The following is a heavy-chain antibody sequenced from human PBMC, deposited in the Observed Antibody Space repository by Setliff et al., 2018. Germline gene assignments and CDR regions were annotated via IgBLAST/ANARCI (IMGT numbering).Heavy chain of an antibody. CDR1: GYTFTDFG. CDR2: ISPHTGNS. V-gene: IGHV1-18*01. CDR3: SRLVRYCTTTSCQGASGAEL. J-gene: IGHJ4*02. D-gene: IGHD2-2*01. Sequence: ASVKVSCKTSGYTFTDFGINWVRQAPGQGLEWMGWISPHTGNSYSAQRFQGRLTLTTDKSTSTAYMEVRSLTSDDTAVYYCSRLVRYCTTTSCQGASGAELWGQGTLVTVSS.